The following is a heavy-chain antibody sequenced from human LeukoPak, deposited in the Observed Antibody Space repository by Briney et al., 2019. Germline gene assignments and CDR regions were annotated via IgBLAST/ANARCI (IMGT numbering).Heavy chain of an antibody. CDR1: GFTFSSYA. CDR3: AKDLVLLWFGELGPFDY. CDR2: ISGSGGST. J-gene: IGHJ4*02. D-gene: IGHD3-10*01. Sequence: GGSLRLSCAASGFTFSSYAMSWVRQAPGKGLEWVSAISGSGGSTYYADSVKGRFTISRDNSKNTLYLQMNSLRAEDTAVYYCAKDLVLLWFGELGPFDYWGQGTLVTVSS. V-gene: IGHV3-23*01.